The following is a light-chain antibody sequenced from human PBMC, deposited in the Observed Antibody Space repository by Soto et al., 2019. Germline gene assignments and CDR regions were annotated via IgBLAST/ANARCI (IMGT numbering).Light chain of an antibody. CDR2: GAS. CDR3: QQANNYPPKST. CDR1: QDISTW. V-gene: IGKV1D-12*01. J-gene: IGKJ2*01. Sequence: DIQMTQSPSSVSASVGDRVTITCRASQDISTWLAWYQQKPGKAPKLLIYGASTLQGGVPSRFRGSGSGTDFTLTISSLQPEDFATYFCQQANNYPPKSTFGQGTKVEIK.